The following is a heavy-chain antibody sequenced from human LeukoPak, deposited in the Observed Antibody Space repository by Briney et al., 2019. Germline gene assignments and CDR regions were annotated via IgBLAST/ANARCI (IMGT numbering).Heavy chain of an antibody. V-gene: IGHV1-2*06. Sequence: ASVKVSCKASGYTFSGDYVHWVRQAPGQGLEWMGRINPSTGGTTYAQKFQGRVTMTRDTSVSTAYMELNRLTSDDTAVYFCARGRNLYSGSFASWGQGTLVTVSS. D-gene: IGHD1-26*01. CDR2: INPSTGGT. CDR1: GYTFSGDY. J-gene: IGHJ4*02. CDR3: ARGRNLYSGSFAS.